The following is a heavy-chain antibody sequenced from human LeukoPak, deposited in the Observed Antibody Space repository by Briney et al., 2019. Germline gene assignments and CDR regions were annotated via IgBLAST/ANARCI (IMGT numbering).Heavy chain of an antibody. D-gene: IGHD3-10*01. Sequence: ASVKVSCKASGYTFTSYDINWVRQATGRGLEWMGWMNPNSGNTGYAQKFQGKVTITRNTSISTAYMELSSLRSEDTAVYYCARGLYGSSHPFDPWGQGTLVTVSS. J-gene: IGHJ5*02. CDR1: GYTFTSYD. V-gene: IGHV1-8*03. CDR3: ARGLYGSSHPFDP. CDR2: MNPNSGNT.